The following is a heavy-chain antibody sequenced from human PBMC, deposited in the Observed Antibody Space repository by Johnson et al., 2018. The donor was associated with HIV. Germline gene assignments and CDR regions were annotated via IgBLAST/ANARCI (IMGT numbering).Heavy chain of an antibody. Sequence: VQLVESGGGLVQPGGSLRLSCAASGFTFSSYAMNWVRQAPGRGLEWVSAISGSAESSYYADSVKGHFTISRDNSKNTVDLQMNSLRAEDTAVYYCARGVDGAFDIWGQGTMVTVSS. V-gene: IGHV3-23*04. CDR3: ARGVDGAFDI. J-gene: IGHJ3*02. CDR1: GFTFSSYA. D-gene: IGHD3-10*01. CDR2: ISGSAESS.